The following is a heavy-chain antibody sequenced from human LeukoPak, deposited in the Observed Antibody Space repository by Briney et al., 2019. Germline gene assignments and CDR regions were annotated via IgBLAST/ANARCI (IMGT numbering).Heavy chain of an antibody. J-gene: IGHJ3*02. CDR1: GFTFSSYG. CDR3: ANNRGYNYGNDGFDI. CDR2: ISFDGSNG. Sequence: PGGSLRLSCAASGFTFSSYGMHWVRQAPGKGLEWVAFISFDGSNGYYADSVKGRFTIPRDNSKNTLYLQMNSLRAEDTAVYYCANNRGYNYGNDGFDIWGQGTMVTVSS. V-gene: IGHV3-30*18. D-gene: IGHD5-18*01.